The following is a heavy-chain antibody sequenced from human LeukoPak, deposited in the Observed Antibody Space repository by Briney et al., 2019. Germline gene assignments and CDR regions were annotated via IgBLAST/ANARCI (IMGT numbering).Heavy chain of an antibody. CDR1: GGSISSGSYY. Sequence: PSQTLSLTCTVSGGSISSGSYYWSWIRQPAGKGLEWIGRIYTSGSTNYNPSLKSRVTISVDTSKNQFSLKLSSVTAADTAVYYCARAGILGATDPDAFDIWGQGTMVTVSS. CDR3: ARAGILGATDPDAFDI. J-gene: IGHJ3*02. CDR2: IYTSGST. V-gene: IGHV4-61*02. D-gene: IGHD1-26*01.